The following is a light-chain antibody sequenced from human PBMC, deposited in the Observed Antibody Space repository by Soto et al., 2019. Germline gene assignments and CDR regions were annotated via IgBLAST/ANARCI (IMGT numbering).Light chain of an antibody. CDR1: SSDIGGYNY. CDR3: SSYTSSSTLWV. CDR2: EVN. V-gene: IGLV2-14*01. Sequence: QSALTQPASVSGSPGQSITISCTGTSSDIGGYNYVSWYQQHPGKAPKLMIYEVNNRPSGVSNRFSGSKSGNTASLTISGLQAEDEADYYCSSYTSSSTLWVFSGGTKLTVL. J-gene: IGLJ3*02.